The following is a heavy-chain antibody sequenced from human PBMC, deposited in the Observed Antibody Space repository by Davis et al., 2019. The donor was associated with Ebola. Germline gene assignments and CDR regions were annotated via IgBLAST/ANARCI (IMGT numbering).Heavy chain of an antibody. CDR3: ARGYYDSTGNRYFDF. V-gene: IGHV3-30*03. J-gene: IGHJ2*01. CDR1: GFTFSSYG. Sequence: GESLKISCAASGFTFSSYGMHWVRQAPGKGLEWVGVISYDGSNKYYADSVKGRFTISRDNSKNTLYLQINSLRAEDTAVYYCARGYYDSTGNRYFDFWGRGTLVTVSS. CDR2: ISYDGSNK. D-gene: IGHD3-22*01.